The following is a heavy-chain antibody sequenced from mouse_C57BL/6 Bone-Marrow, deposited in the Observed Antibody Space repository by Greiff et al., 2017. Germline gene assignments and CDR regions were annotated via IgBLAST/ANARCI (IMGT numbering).Heavy chain of an antibody. V-gene: IGHV1-69*01. Sequence: QVQLQQPGAELVMPGASVKLSCKASGYTFTSYWMHWVKQRPGQGLEWIGEIDPSDSYTNYNQKFKGKATLTVDKSSNTAYMQLSSLTSEVSAFYCCARIDGRSYEDYWGQGTTLTVSS. D-gene: IGHD1-1*01. J-gene: IGHJ2*01. CDR2: IDPSDSYT. CDR1: GYTFTSYW. CDR3: ARIDGRSYEDY.